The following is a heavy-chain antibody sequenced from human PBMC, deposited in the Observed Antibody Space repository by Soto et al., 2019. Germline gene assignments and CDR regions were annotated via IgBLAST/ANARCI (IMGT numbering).Heavy chain of an antibody. J-gene: IGHJ5*02. CDR1: GFTFSSYG. V-gene: IGHV3-30*18. D-gene: IGHD3-10*01. CDR3: AKDQYGSGKVYNWFDP. Sequence: GGSLRLSCAASGFTFSSYGMHWVRQAPGKGLEWVAVISYDGSNKYYADSVKGRFTISRDNSKNTLYLQMNSLRAEDTAVYYCAKDQYGSGKVYNWFDPWGQGTLVTVSS. CDR2: ISYDGSNK.